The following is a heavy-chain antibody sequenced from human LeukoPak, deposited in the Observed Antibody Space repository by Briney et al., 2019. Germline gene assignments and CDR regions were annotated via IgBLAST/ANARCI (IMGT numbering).Heavy chain of an antibody. CDR1: GFTFSRYD. V-gene: IGHV3-48*03. J-gene: IGHJ3*02. CDR2: INPSGSIT. D-gene: IGHD5-18*01. Sequence: GGSLRLSCVGSGFTFSRYDVHWVRQAPGKGLEGLSFINPSGSITYYADSVKGRFTISRDNAKNSLYLQMNNLRAEDTALYYCARDKRLWPSHGAFDIWGQGTMITVSS. CDR3: ARDKRLWPSHGAFDI.